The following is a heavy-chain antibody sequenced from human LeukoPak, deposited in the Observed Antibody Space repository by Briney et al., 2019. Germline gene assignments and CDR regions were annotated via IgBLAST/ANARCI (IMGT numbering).Heavy chain of an antibody. CDR1: GFTFSSYA. CDR2: ISYDGSNK. V-gene: IGHV3-30*01. J-gene: IGHJ3*02. CDR3: ARDYEDAFDI. Sequence: GRSLRLSCAASGFTFSSYAMHWVRQAPGKGLEWVAVISYDGSNKYYADSVKGRFTISRDNSKNTLYLQMNSLGAEDTAVYYCARDYEDAFDIWGQGTMVTVSS. D-gene: IGHD5-12*01.